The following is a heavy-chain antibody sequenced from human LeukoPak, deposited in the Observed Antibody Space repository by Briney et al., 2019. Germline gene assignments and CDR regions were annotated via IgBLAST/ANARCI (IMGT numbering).Heavy chain of an antibody. D-gene: IGHD4-23*01. J-gene: IGHJ4*02. CDR1: GGSISSYY. Sequence: SETLSLTCTVSGGSISSYYWSWIRQPPGKGLEWIGYIYYSGNTNYNPSLKSRVTISVDTSKTQFSLKLSSVTAADTAVYYCARHLRNDYGSIHLDYWGQGTLVTVSS. CDR3: ARHLRNDYGSIHLDY. V-gene: IGHV4-59*08. CDR2: IYYSGNT.